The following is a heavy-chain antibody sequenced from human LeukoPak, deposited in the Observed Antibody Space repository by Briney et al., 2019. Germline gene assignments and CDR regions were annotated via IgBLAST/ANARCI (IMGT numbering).Heavy chain of an antibody. CDR2: ISSTPTTI. CDR1: GFTFSDYF. V-gene: IGHV3-11*01. D-gene: IGHD6-19*01. Sequence: GGSLRLSCAASGFTFSDYFMGWIRQAPGTGLEWVSYISSTPTTIYYADSVKGRFTISRDNAKNSVFLQMNSLRADDTAVYYCAAGYTSGLSAYWGQGTLVAVSS. J-gene: IGHJ4*02. CDR3: AAGYTSGLSAY.